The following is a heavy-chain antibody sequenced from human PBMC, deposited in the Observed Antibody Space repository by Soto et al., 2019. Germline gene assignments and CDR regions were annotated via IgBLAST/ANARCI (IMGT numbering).Heavy chain of an antibody. CDR1: GFSLSTSGMC. Sequence: SGPTPVNPTRTLSLTCTFSGFSLSTSGMCVSWIRQHPGKALEWLALIDWDDDKYYVTSLKTSLTISKDTSKNQVVLTMTNMDLVDTATYYCARIWAVDTAMPLDYWGQGTLVTVSS. D-gene: IGHD5-18*01. V-gene: IGHV2-70*01. CDR2: IDWDDDK. CDR3: ARIWAVDTAMPLDY. J-gene: IGHJ4*02.